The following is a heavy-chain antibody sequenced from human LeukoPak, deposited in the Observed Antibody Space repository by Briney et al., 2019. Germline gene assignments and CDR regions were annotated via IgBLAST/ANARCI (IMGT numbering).Heavy chain of an antibody. CDR2: IKSKTDGGTT. D-gene: IGHD2-21*02. J-gene: IGHJ4*02. V-gene: IGHV3-15*01. Sequence: GGSLTLSCAASGFTFSNAWMSWVRQAPGKGLEWVGRIKSKTDGGTTDYAAPVKGRFTISRDDSKNTLYLQMNSLKTEDTAVYYCTTDLRCGGDCYRDYWGQGTLVTVSS. CDR1: GFTFSNAW. CDR3: TTDLRCGGDCYRDY.